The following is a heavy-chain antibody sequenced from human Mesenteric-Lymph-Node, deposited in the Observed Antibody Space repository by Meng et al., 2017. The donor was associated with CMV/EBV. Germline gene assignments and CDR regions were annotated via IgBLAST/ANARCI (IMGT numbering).Heavy chain of an antibody. CDR1: GFTFSSYG. Sequence: GESLKISCAASGFTFSSYGMSWVRQAPGKGLEWVSGFSGSGGNTYYAESVKGRFTISRDNSKNTIYLQMDNLRAEDTAVYYCAKDRGDYSNFRFDPWGQGTLVTVSS. J-gene: IGHJ5*02. CDR3: AKDRGDYSNFRFDP. V-gene: IGHV3-23*01. CDR2: FSGSGGNT. D-gene: IGHD4-11*01.